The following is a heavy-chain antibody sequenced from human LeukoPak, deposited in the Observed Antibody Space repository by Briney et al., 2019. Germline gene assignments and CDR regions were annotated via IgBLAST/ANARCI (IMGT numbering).Heavy chain of an antibody. V-gene: IGHV1-24*01. J-gene: IGHJ4*02. CDR1: GYTLTELS. CDR2: FDPEDGET. D-gene: IGHD1-26*01. CDR3: ATSRTSIVGATTPYCFDY. Sequence: GASVKVSCKVSGYTLTELSMHWVRQAPGKGREWMGGFDPEDGETIYAQKFQGRVTMTEDTSTDTAYMELSSLRSEDTAVYYCATSRTSIVGATTPYCFDYWGQGTLVTVAS.